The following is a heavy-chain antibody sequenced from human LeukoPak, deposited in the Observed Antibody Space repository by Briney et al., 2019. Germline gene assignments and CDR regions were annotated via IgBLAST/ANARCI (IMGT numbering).Heavy chain of an antibody. CDR1: GFTFSNYA. D-gene: IGHD1-26*01. CDR3: ARDGSYYGMDV. J-gene: IGHJ6*02. Sequence: GGSLRLSCAASGFTFSNYAILWVRQAPGKGLEWVAVISYDGSSKNFADSVKGRFTISRDNSKNTLYLQMNSLRAEDTAVYYCARDGSYYGMDVWGQGTTVTVSS. CDR2: ISYDGSSK. V-gene: IGHV3-30-3*01.